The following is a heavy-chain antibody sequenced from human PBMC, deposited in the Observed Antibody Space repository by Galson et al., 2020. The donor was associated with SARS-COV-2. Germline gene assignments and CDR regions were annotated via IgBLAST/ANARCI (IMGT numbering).Heavy chain of an antibody. V-gene: IGHV3-23*01. CDR3: AKDFVRGIGYMDV. Sequence: GGSLRLSCVASGFTFSRYGMSWVRQAPGQGLEWVATTSATTYYADSVRRRFIISRDDSNNILYLQMNGLSADDTAVDYCAKDFVRGIGYMDVWGPGTTVTVSS. CDR2: TSATT. D-gene: IGHD3-10*02. CDR1: GFTFSRYG. J-gene: IGHJ6*03.